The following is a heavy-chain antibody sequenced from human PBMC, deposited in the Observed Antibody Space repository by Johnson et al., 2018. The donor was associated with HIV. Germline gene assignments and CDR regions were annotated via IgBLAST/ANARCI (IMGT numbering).Heavy chain of an antibody. D-gene: IGHD4-17*01. CDR2: IRYDGKDK. CDR1: GFTFSTYG. J-gene: IGHJ3*02. V-gene: IGHV3-30*02. Sequence: QVQLVESGGGVVQPGGSLRLSCAASGFTFSTYGIHWVRQAPGKGLEWVSFIRYDGKDKYYADFVKGRFTISRDNSKNTLYLQMNSLRVEDTAVYYCARDGTTGPSGDAYDIWGQGTMVTVSS. CDR3: ARDGTTGPSGDAYDI.